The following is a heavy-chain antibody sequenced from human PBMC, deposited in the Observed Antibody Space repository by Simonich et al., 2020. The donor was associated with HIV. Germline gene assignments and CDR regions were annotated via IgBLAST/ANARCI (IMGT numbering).Heavy chain of an antibody. CDR3: AKAFSSSWYGDAFDI. CDR1: GFTFDVYA. Sequence: EVQLVESGGGLVQPGRSLRPSCAASGFTFDVYAMHWVRQAPGTGLEWVSGISWNSGSIGYADSVKGRFTISRDNAKNSLYLQMNSLRAEDTALYYCAKAFSSSWYGDAFDIWGQGTMVTVSS. J-gene: IGHJ3*02. CDR2: ISWNSGSI. D-gene: IGHD6-13*01. V-gene: IGHV3-9*01.